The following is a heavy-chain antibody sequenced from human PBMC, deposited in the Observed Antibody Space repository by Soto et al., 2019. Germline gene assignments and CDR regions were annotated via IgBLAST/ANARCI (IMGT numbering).Heavy chain of an antibody. J-gene: IGHJ6*02. D-gene: IGHD3-3*01. CDR2: IKQDGSEK. CDR3: XXXXXDYDFWSGYYYNYYYYGMDV. V-gene: IGHV3-7*03. CDR1: GFTFSSYW. Sequence: WGSLRLSCAASGFTFSSYWMSWVRQAPGKGLEWVANIKQDGSEKYYVDSVKGRFTISRDNAKNSLXXXXXXXXAXDTAVYYXXXXXXDYDFWSGYYYNYYYYGMDVWGQGTTVTVSS.